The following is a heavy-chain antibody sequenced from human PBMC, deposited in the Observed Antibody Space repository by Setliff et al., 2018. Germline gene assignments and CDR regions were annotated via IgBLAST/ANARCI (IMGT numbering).Heavy chain of an antibody. CDR3: ARMSGFQYMDV. D-gene: IGHD3-3*01. CDR2: IYTSWST. V-gene: IGHV4-61*09. CDR1: DDSISSRHYY. J-gene: IGHJ6*03. Sequence: SDTLSLTCTVSDDSISSRHYYWSWIRQPAGKGLEWIGQIYTSWSTNYNPSLKSRVTISLDTSNNQFSLSLSSVTAADTAVYYCARMSGFQYMDVWGKGTTVTVSS.